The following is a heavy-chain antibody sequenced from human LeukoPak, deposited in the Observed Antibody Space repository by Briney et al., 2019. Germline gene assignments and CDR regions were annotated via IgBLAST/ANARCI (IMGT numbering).Heavy chain of an antibody. D-gene: IGHD3-3*01. J-gene: IGHJ6*03. CDR3: ARGGSYYDFWSGYYDYYYYMDV. CDR2: IYDSGST. Sequence: SETLSLTCSVSGGSISSYYWSWIRQPPGKGLEWIGYIYDSGSTSYNPSLQSRVTISIDTSKNQFSLRLTSVTAADTAVYYCARGGSYYDFWSGYYDYYYYMDVWGKGTTVAVSS. CDR1: GGSISSYY. V-gene: IGHV4-59*01.